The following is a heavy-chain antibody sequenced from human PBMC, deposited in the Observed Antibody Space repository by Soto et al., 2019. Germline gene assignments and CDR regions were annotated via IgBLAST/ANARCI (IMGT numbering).Heavy chain of an antibody. CDR1: GGSISSYY. Sequence: PSETLSLTCTVSGGSISSYYWSWIRQPPGEGLEWIGYIYYGGSTNYNPSLKSRVTISVDTSKNQFSLKLSSVTAADTAVYYCARSLYDSVDYWGQGTLVTVSS. V-gene: IGHV4-59*01. CDR3: ARSLYDSVDY. CDR2: IYYGGST. D-gene: IGHD3-3*01. J-gene: IGHJ4*02.